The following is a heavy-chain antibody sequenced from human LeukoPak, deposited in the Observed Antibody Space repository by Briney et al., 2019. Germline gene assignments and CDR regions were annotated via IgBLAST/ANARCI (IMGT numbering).Heavy chain of an antibody. Sequence: ASVKVSCRASGYTFTDYYIHWVRQPPGQVLEWMGWINPNGGGTNYAQKFQGSVTMTRDTSISTAYMELNRLTSDDTAVYYCAKGSYSISSFDYWGQGTLVTVSS. J-gene: IGHJ4*02. CDR3: AKGSYSISSFDY. D-gene: IGHD6-6*01. CDR2: INPNGGGT. V-gene: IGHV1-2*02. CDR1: GYTFTDYY.